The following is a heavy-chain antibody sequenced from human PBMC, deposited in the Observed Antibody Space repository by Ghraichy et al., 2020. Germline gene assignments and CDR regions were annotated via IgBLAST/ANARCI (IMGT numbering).Heavy chain of an antibody. J-gene: IGHJ4*02. CDR2: IYYSGST. CDR1: GGSISSYY. D-gene: IGHD6-13*01. V-gene: IGHV4-59*01. CDR3: ARWGIAAAGRGEDYYFDY. Sequence: SETLSLTCTVSGGSISSYYWSWIRQPPGKGLEWIGYIYYSGSTNYNPSLKSRVTISVDTSKNQFSLKLSSVTAADTAVYYCARWGIAAAGRGEDYYFDYWGQGTLVTVSS.